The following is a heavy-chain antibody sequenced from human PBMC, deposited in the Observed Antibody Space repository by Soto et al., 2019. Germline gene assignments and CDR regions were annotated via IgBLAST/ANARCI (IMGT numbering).Heavy chain of an antibody. CDR3: ARDSNTAMVQPAFDI. J-gene: IGHJ3*02. D-gene: IGHD5-18*01. CDR2: IYYSGST. V-gene: IGHV4-31*03. Sequence: PSETLSLTCTVSGGSISSGGYYWSWIRQHPGKGLEWIGYIYYSGSTYYNPSLKSRVTISVDTSKNQFSLKLSSVTAADTAVYYCARDSNTAMVQPAFDIWGQGTMVTVSS. CDR1: GGSISSGGYY.